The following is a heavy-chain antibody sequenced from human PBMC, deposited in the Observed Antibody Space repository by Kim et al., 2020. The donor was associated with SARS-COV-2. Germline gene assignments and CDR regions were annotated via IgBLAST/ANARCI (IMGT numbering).Heavy chain of an antibody. CDR3: VKFFGLLHFSCSYTPDF. Sequence: GGSLRLSCTSSDFNFNNYGMHWVRQAPGKGLEWVAMISYGGTVKYYGDSVKGRFTISKDSTKNMLYLQVDSLRAEDTAVYYCVKFFGLLHFSCSYTPDFWGQGTLVTVSS. J-gene: IGHJ4*02. CDR2: ISYGGTVK. CDR1: DFNFNNYG. D-gene: IGHD3-3*01. V-gene: IGHV3-30*18.